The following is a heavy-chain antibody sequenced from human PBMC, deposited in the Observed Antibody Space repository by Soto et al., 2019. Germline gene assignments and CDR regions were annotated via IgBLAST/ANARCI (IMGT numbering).Heavy chain of an antibody. CDR2: ISGSGGST. Sequence: PRLSCAASGFTFSSYAMSWVRQAPGKGLEWVSAISGSGGSTYYADSVKGRFTISRDNSKNTLYLQMNSLRAEDTAVYYCAKEGEPDIVVVPIYYYYGMDVWGQGTTVTVSS. J-gene: IGHJ6*02. CDR3: AKEGEPDIVVVPIYYYYGMDV. CDR1: GFTFSSYA. V-gene: IGHV3-23*01. D-gene: IGHD2-2*01.